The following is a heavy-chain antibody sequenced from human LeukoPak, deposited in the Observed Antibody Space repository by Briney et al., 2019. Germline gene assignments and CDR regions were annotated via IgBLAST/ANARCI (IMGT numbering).Heavy chain of an antibody. CDR1: GVSISSGGYY. D-gene: IGHD6-19*01. J-gene: IGHJ1*01. CDR3: ARAHTGYSSGWYEVEYFQH. Sequence: SQTLSLTCTVSGVSISSGGYYWSWIRQHPGKGLEWIGYIYYSGSTYYNPSLKSRVTISVDTSKNQFSLKLSSVTAADTAVYYCARAHTGYSSGWYEVEYFQHWGQGTLVTVSS. V-gene: IGHV4-31*03. CDR2: IYYSGST.